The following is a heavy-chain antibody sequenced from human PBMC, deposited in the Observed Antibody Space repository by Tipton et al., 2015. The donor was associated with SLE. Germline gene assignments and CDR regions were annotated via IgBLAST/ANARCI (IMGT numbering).Heavy chain of an antibody. CDR3: ARVIVVVINREDSYYMDV. Sequence: SLRLSCAASGFTFSSYSMNWVRQAPGKGLEWVSSISSSSSYIYYADSVKGRFTISRDNAKNSLYLQRNSLRAEDTAVYYCARVIVVVINREDSYYMDVWGKGTTVTVSS. J-gene: IGHJ6*03. V-gene: IGHV3-21*01. D-gene: IGHD3-22*01. CDR1: GFTFSSYS. CDR2: ISSSSSYI.